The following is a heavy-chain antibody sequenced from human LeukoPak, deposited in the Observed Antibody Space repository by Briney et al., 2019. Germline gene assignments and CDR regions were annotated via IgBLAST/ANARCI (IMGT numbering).Heavy chain of an antibody. CDR2: VSNDGSNQ. D-gene: IGHD3-10*01. Sequence: GRSLRLSCAASGFTFTYYAMHWVRQAPGKGLEWVSVVSNDGSNQDYTDSVKGRFLISRDDSKSTVYLQMNSLRVDDTAMYYCARGPDPVVRGPRRAFDLWGQGTMVTVSS. V-gene: IGHV3-30-3*01. J-gene: IGHJ3*01. CDR1: GFTFTYYA. CDR3: ARGPDPVVRGPRRAFDL.